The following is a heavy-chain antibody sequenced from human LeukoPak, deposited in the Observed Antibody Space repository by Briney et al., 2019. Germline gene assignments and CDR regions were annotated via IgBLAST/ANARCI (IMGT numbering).Heavy chain of an antibody. CDR3: ASHRRSHGSEY. V-gene: IGHV4-59*08. J-gene: IGHJ4*02. CDR1: GLSFEHYF. Sequence: SETLTLTCTVSGLSFEHYFWSWIRQPPGKGLEWVGYVYYSGSTDYSPSLESRLTISADTSKNQFSLKLRSVTAADTAVYYCASHRRSHGSEYWGQGTLVTVSS. D-gene: IGHD3-10*01. CDR2: VYYSGST.